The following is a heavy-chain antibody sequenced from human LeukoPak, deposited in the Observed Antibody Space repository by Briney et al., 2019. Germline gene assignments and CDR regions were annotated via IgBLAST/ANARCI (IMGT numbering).Heavy chain of an antibody. V-gene: IGHV3-21*01. Sequence: GGSLRLSCAASGCTFSSYSMNWVRQAPGKGLEWVSSISSSSSYIYYADSVKGRFTISRDNAKNSLYLQMNSLRAEDTAVYYCAREMGIVVVPAGLDPWGQGTLVTVSS. J-gene: IGHJ5*02. CDR3: AREMGIVVVPAGLDP. CDR1: GCTFSSYS. D-gene: IGHD2-2*03. CDR2: ISSSSSYI.